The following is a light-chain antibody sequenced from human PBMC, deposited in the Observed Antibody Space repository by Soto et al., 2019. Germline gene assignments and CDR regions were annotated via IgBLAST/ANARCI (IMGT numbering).Light chain of an antibody. CDR2: GAS. J-gene: IGKJ1*01. Sequence: EVVLTQSPGTLSLSPGERATLSCRASQSISSSYLAWYQQKPGQTPRLLIYGASSRATSIPDRFSGSGSGTDFTLTVSRLEPEDFAVYYCQQYGSSQWTFGQGTKVQLK. CDR3: QQYGSSQWT. CDR1: QSISSSY. V-gene: IGKV3-20*01.